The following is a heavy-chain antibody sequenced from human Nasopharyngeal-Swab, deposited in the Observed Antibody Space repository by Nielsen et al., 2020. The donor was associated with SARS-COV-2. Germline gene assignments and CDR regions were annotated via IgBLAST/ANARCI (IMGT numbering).Heavy chain of an antibody. Sequence: GGSLRLSCQGSGYSFTNYGIVWVRQMPGKGLEWMGIIHPGDSDTRYSPSFQGQVTISADKSITTAYLQWSSLKASDTAMYYCARPRGYSGSSDAFDIWGQGTMVTVSS. J-gene: IGHJ3*02. D-gene: IGHD5-12*01. CDR2: IHPGDSDT. V-gene: IGHV5-51*01. CDR3: ARPRGYSGSSDAFDI. CDR1: GYSFTNYG.